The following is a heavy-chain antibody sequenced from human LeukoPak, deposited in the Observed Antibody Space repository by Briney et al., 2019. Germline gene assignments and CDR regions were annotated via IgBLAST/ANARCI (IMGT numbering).Heavy chain of an antibody. Sequence: GVSLRFSCAASGFTVSSSYMSWVPHAPGKGLEWVSVIYSGGTTYYTDSVKGRFTMSRHNSKNTLYLQMNSLRAEDTAVYYWSTNWGPLWGKETLVTVSS. V-gene: IGHV3-53*01. CDR3: STNWGPL. CDR2: IYSGGTT. D-gene: IGHD3-16*01. J-gene: IGHJ4*02. CDR1: GFTVSSSY.